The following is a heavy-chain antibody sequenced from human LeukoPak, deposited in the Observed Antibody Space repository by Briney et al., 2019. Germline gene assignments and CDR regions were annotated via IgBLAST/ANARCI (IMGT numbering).Heavy chain of an antibody. D-gene: IGHD2-8*02. J-gene: IGHJ5*02. Sequence: SETLSLTCTVSGGSISSHYWSWIRKPPGKGLEWIGYIYYSGSINYNPSLKSRVTISVDTSKNQFSLKLSSVTAADAAVYYCARESGLGQFDPWGQGTLVTVSS. CDR1: GGSISSHY. V-gene: IGHV4-59*11. CDR3: ARESGLGQFDP. CDR2: IYYSGSI.